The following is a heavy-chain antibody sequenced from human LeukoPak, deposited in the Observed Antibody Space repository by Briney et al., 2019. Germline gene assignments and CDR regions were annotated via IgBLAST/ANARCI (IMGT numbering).Heavy chain of an antibody. J-gene: IGHJ4*02. CDR1: GFTFSSYA. CDR2: ISGSGGST. CDR3: AKALPYYYDSSGWYYFDY. D-gene: IGHD3-22*01. Sequence: GGSLRLSCAASGFTFSSYAMSWVRQAPGKGLEWVLAISGSGGSTYYADSVKGRFTISRDNSKNTLYLQMNSLRAEDTAVYYCAKALPYYYDSSGWYYFDYWGQGTLVTVSS. V-gene: IGHV3-23*01.